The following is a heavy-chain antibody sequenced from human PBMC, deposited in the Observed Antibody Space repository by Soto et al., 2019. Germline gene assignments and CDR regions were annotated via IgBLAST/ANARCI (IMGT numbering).Heavy chain of an antibody. V-gene: IGHV3-48*04. CDR1: GFTFSSYS. CDR2: ISSSGSTI. D-gene: IGHD3-3*01. CDR3: EAVTIFGAPDI. J-gene: IGHJ3*02. Sequence: GGSLRLSCAASGFTFSSYSMNWVRQAPGKGLGWVSYISSSGSTIYYADSVKGRFTISRDNAKNSLHLQMNSLRAEDTAVYYCEAVTIFGAPDIWGQGTMVTV.